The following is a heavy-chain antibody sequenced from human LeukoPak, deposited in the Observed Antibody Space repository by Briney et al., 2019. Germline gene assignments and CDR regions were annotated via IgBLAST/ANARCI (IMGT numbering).Heavy chain of an antibody. CDR2: ISGSGGST. Sequence: PGGSLRLSCAASGFTFSSYAMSWVRQAPGKGLEWVSAISGSGGSTYYADSVKGRLTISRDNSKNTLYLQMNSLRAEDTAVYYCAKDPGSSPYNWFDPWGQGTLVTVSS. D-gene: IGHD3-10*01. CDR1: GFTFSSYA. V-gene: IGHV3-23*01. CDR3: AKDPGSSPYNWFDP. J-gene: IGHJ5*02.